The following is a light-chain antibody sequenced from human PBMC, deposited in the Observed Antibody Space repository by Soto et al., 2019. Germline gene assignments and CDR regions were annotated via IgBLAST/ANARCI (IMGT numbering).Light chain of an antibody. V-gene: IGLV3-21*02. J-gene: IGLJ2*01. CDR2: DDS. Sequence: SYELTQPPSVSVAPGQTARITCGGNNIGGKSVHWYQLKAGQAPVLVVHDDSDRPSGIPERFSGSNSGNTATLTISRVEAGDEADFYCQVWDTSSDHVIFGEGTKVTVL. CDR1: NIGGKS. CDR3: QVWDTSSDHVI.